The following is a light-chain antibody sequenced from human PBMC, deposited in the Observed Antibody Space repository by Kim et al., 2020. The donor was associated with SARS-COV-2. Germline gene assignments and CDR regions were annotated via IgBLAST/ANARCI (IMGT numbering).Light chain of an antibody. J-gene: IGKJ5*01. Sequence: SPGEGVTLSCRASQSVDSNLAWYQQKPGRAPRLLIYGASTRATGIPARFSGSGSGTEFSLTISSLQSEDFAVYYCQQYKNWPPITFGQGTRLEIK. CDR2: GAS. V-gene: IGKV3-15*01. CDR3: QQYKNWPPIT. CDR1: QSVDSN.